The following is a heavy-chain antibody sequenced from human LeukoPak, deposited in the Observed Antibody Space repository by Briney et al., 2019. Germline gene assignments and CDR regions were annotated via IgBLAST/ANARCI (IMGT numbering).Heavy chain of an antibody. V-gene: IGHV3-30*19. CDR3: ARTNTYYYDSSGYSFDY. J-gene: IGHJ4*02. D-gene: IGHD3-22*01. Sequence: PGGSLRLSCEASGFTFNNFGMHWVRQAPGKGLEGVAFIGYDESKKYYAESVKGRFTISRDDSKNTLYLQMSALKTEDTAVYYCARTNTYYYDSSGYSFDYWGQGTLVTVSS. CDR1: GFTFNNFG. CDR2: IGYDESKK.